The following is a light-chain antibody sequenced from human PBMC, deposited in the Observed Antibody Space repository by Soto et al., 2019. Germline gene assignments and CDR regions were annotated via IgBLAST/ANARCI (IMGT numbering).Light chain of an antibody. CDR3: HSYDSTLSASI. Sequence: QSVLTQPPSVSGAPGQRVTISCTGSSSNIGAGYDVHWYHQLPGTAPKLLIFGNTNRPSGVPDRFSGSKSGTSASLAINGLQAADEANYYCHSYDSTLSASIFGGGTKLTVL. CDR2: GNT. V-gene: IGLV1-40*01. CDR1: SSNIGAGYD. J-gene: IGLJ2*01.